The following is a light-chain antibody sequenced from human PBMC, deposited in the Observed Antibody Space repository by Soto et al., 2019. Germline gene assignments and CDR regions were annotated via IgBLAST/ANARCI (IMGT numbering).Light chain of an antibody. V-gene: IGKV3-20*01. CDR3: QQYDPSSYT. CDR1: HILRSSS. J-gene: IGKJ2*01. Sequence: EIVLTQSPGTLSLSPGERATLSCRASHILRSSSLGWYQQMPGQPPRLLIYDVSSRAPGIPDRFSGSGSGTDFTLTISRPEPEDFAVYYCQQYDPSSYTFGQGTKLEIK. CDR2: DVS.